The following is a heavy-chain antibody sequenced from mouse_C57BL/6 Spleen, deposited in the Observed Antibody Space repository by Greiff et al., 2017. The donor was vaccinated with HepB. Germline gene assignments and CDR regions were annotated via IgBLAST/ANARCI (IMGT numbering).Heavy chain of an antibody. CDR2: INPNNGGT. CDR1: GYTFTDYY. D-gene: IGHD3-2*02. Sequence: VQLQQSGPELVKPGASVKISCKASGYTFTDYYMNWVKQSHGKSLEWIGDINPNNGGTSYNQKFKGKATLTVDKSCSTAYMELRSLTSEDSAVYYCAREGGDSSGYDWGQGTTLTVSS. CDR3: AREGGDSSGYD. V-gene: IGHV1-26*01. J-gene: IGHJ2*01.